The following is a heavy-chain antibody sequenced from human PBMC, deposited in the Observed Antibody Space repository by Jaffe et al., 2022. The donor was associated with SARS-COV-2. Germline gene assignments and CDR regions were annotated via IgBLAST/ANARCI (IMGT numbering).Heavy chain of an antibody. V-gene: IGHV6-1*01. CDR2: TYYRSKWYN. D-gene: IGHD6-19*01. CDR3: ARALVIAVAGETDNGGNWFDP. J-gene: IGHJ5*02. CDR1: GDSVSSNSAA. Sequence: QVQLQQSGPGLVKPSQTLSLTCAISGDSVSSNSAAWNWIRQSPSRGLEWLGRTYYRSKWYNDYAVSVKSRITINPDTSKNQFSLQLNSVTPEDTAVYYCARALVIAVAGETDNGGNWFDPWGQGTLVTVSS.